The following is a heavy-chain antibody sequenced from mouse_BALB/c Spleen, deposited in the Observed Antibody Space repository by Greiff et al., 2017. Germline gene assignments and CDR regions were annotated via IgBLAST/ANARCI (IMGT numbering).Heavy chain of an antibody. V-gene: IGHV1-7*01. CDR2: INPSTGYT. D-gene: IGHD2-3*01. Sequence: VQLQQSGAELAKPGASVKMSCKASGYTFTSYWMHWVKQRPGPGLEWIGYINPSTGYTEYNQKFKDKATLTADKSSSTAYMQRSSLTSEDSAVYYGARYDDGYPYYFDYWGQGTTLTVSS. CDR1: GYTFTSYW. J-gene: IGHJ2*01. CDR3: ARYDDGYPYYFDY.